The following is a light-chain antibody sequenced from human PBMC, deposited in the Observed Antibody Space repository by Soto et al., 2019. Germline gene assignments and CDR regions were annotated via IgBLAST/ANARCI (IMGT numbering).Light chain of an antibody. J-gene: IGKJ1*01. CDR2: LGS. CDR3: MQALQTPK. CDR1: QSLLHSNGYNY. Sequence: DIVMTQSPLSLPVTPGEPASISCRSSQSLLHSNGYNYLDWYLQKPGQSPQLLIYLGSNRASGVPDRFSGSGSGTDCTLKISRVEAEDVGVYYCMQALQTPKFGQGTKVEIK. V-gene: IGKV2-28*01.